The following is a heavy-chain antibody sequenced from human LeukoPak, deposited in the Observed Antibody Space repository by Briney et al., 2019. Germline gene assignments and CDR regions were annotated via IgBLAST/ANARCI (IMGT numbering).Heavy chain of an antibody. D-gene: IGHD2-21*02. J-gene: IGHJ2*01. Sequence: SFTSYWIGWIRQSPGGGLEWIGTIYYSGSTYYNPSLRSRVTISADTSKNQFSLNLSPVTAADTAVYYCARHVSSDLRIVVVTSDWYFDLWGRGTLVTVSS. V-gene: IGHV4-39*01. CDR2: IYYSGST. CDR3: ARHVSSDLRIVVVTSDWYFDL. CDR1: SFTSYW.